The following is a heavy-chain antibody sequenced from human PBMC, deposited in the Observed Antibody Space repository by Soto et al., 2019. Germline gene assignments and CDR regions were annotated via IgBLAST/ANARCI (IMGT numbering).Heavy chain of an antibody. V-gene: IGHV4-31*03. Sequence: SETLSLTCSVSGGSVSSNIYYWTWIRQRPGKGPEWIGHIYYSGSTYYNPSLKSRVTISLDMSKNQFSLKLTSVSAADTAVYYCARGYDYDSGGYLFDYWGQGTLVTVS. CDR2: IYYSGST. CDR3: ARGYDYDSGGYLFDY. CDR1: GGSVSSNIYY. D-gene: IGHD3-22*01. J-gene: IGHJ4*02.